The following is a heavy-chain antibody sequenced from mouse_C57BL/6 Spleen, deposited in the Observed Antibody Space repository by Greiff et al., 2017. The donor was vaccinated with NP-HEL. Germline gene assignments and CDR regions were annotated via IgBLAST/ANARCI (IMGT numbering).Heavy chain of an antibody. J-gene: IGHJ2*01. CDR3: ARSSSVLDY. D-gene: IGHD1-1*01. Sequence: VHLVESGPELVKPGASVKLSCKASGYTFTSYDINWVKQRPGQGLEWIGWICTRDGSTTYKEKFKGKATLTVDTSSNTAYMELHSLTSEASAVYLCARSSSVLDYWGQGTTLTVSS. CDR1: GYTFTSYD. V-gene: IGHV1-85*01. CDR2: ICTRDGST.